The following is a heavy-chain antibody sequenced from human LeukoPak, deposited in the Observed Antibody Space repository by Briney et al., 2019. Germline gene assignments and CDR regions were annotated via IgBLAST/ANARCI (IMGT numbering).Heavy chain of an antibody. CDR3: ARDPGDIVAPTGWFDP. V-gene: IGHV3-30*04. CDR2: ISYDGSNK. Sequence: GRSLRLSCAASGFTFSSYAMHWVRQAPGKGLEWVAVISYDGSNKYYADSVKGRFTISRDRSKNTLYLQMDSLRAEDTAVYYCARDPGDIVAPTGWFDPWGQGTLVTVSS. J-gene: IGHJ5*02. D-gene: IGHD2-15*01. CDR1: GFTFSSYA.